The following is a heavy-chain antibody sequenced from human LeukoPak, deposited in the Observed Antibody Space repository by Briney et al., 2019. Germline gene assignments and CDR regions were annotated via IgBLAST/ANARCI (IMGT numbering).Heavy chain of an antibody. CDR2: ISYDGSNK. V-gene: IGHV3-30-3*01. CDR3: ARVRGAFDI. CDR1: GFTFSSYA. Sequence: GGSLRLSCAASGFTFSSYAMHWVRQAPGKGLEWVAVISYDGSNKYYADSAKGRFTISRDNSRNTLYLQMNSLRAEDTAVYYCARVRGAFDIWGQGTMVTVSS. D-gene: IGHD3-3*01. J-gene: IGHJ3*02.